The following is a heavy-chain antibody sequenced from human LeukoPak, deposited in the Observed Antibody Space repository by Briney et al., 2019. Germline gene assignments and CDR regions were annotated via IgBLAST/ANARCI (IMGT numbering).Heavy chain of an antibody. CDR1: GYSISSGYY. CDR2: IYYSGST. D-gene: IGHD2-15*01. V-gene: IGHV4-61*01. J-gene: IGHJ3*02. CDR3: ASDYCSGGSCYSDYAFDI. Sequence: SETLSLTCTVSGYSISSGYYWGWIRQPPGKGLEWIGYIYYSGSTNYNPSLKSRVTISVDTSKNQFSLKLRSVTAADTAVYYCASDYCSGGSCYSDYAFDIWGQGTMVTVSS.